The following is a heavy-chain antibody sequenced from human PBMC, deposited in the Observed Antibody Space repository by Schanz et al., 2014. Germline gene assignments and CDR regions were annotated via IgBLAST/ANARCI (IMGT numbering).Heavy chain of an antibody. CDR2: IIPNLGSA. J-gene: IGHJ5*02. CDR3: ARGNTIFGVVILGWLDP. CDR1: GDTLSSYG. Sequence: QVQLVQSGAEVKKPGSSVTVSCKASGDTLSSYGISWVRQAPGQGLEWMGRIIPNLGSANYAQKFQGRVPITAGKSTSTVYMELSSLRSEDTAIYYCARGNTIFGVVILGWLDPWGQGTLVTVSS. V-gene: IGHV1-69*04. D-gene: IGHD3-3*01.